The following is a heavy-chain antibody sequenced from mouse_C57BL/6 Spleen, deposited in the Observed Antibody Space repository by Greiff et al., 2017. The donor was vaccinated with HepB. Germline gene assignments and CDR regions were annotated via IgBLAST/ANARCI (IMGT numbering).Heavy chain of an antibody. V-gene: IGHV14-2*01. D-gene: IGHD2-4*01. CDR2: IDPEDGDT. CDR3: ASYDYDEAWFAY. CDR1: GFNINDYY. Sequence: VQLQQPGAELVKPGASVKLSCTASGFNINDYYMHWVKQRTEQGLEWIGRIDPEDGDTKYAPKFQGKATITADTSSNTAYLQLSSLTSEDTAVYYCASYDYDEAWFAYWGQGTLVTVSA. J-gene: IGHJ3*01.